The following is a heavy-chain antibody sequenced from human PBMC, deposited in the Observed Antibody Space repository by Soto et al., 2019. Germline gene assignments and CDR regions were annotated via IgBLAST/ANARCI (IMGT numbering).Heavy chain of an antibody. J-gene: IGHJ4*02. CDR3: TTDRYGGKLTHAY. CDR2: IKSKTDGGAA. CDR1: GFTFSNAW. D-gene: IGHD4-17*01. V-gene: IGHV3-15*07. Sequence: GGSLRLSCAASGFTFSNAWMNWVRQAPGKGLEWVGRIKSKTDGGAADYAAPVKGRFSISREDSKNTLYLQMNSLKTEDTAVYYCTTDRYGGKLTHAYWGQGTLVTVSS.